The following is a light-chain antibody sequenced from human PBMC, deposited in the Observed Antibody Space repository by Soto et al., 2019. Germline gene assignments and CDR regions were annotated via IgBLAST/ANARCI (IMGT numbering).Light chain of an antibody. J-gene: IGLJ2*01. CDR3: SSYTSKSSLI. Sequence: QSALTQPPSASGSPGQSVTISCTGTSSDVGGYNYVSWYQQHPGKAPKLIIYDVTKRPSGVPDRFSGSKSGNTASLTVSGLQAEDEADYYCSSYTSKSSLIFGGGTKLTVL. V-gene: IGLV2-8*01. CDR2: DVT. CDR1: SSDVGGYNY.